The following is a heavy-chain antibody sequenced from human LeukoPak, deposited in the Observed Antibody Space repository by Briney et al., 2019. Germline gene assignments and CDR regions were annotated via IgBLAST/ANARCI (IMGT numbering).Heavy chain of an antibody. Sequence: SETLSLTCTVSGGSISSYYWSWIRQPAGKGLEWIGRIYSSGSTNYNPSLKSRVTISVDTSKNQFSLKLSSVTAADTAVYYCARVDYGDYLNWFDPWGQGTLVTVSS. V-gene: IGHV4-4*07. D-gene: IGHD4-17*01. CDR3: ARVDYGDYLNWFDP. CDR2: IYSSGST. CDR1: GGSISSYY. J-gene: IGHJ5*02.